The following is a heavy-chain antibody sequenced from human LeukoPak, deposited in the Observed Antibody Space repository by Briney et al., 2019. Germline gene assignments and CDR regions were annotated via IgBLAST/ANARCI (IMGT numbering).Heavy chain of an antibody. CDR3: ARHTAEKYNWFDR. Sequence: SETLSLTCTVSGGSISSYCWSWIRQPPGKGLEWIGYIYYSGSTNYNPSLKSRVTISVDTSKNQFSLKLSSVTAADTAVYYCARHTAEKYNWFDRWGQGTLVTVSS. CDR2: IYYSGST. CDR1: GGSISSYC. V-gene: IGHV4-59*08. J-gene: IGHJ5*02. D-gene: IGHD5-24*01.